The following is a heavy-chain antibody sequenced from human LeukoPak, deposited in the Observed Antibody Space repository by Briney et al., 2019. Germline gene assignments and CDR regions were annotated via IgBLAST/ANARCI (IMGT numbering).Heavy chain of an antibody. CDR3: AGAPETGH. CDR1: GFTVSNDY. Sequence: GGSLRLSCAASGFTVSNDYMTWVRQVSGKGLESVSVINYGGGIFYADSVKGRFTISRDNTKNTLYLQMSNLRAEDTAVYYCAGAPETGHWGQGTLVTVSS. V-gene: IGHV3-66*01. D-gene: IGHD5-24*01. J-gene: IGHJ4*02. CDR2: INYGGGI.